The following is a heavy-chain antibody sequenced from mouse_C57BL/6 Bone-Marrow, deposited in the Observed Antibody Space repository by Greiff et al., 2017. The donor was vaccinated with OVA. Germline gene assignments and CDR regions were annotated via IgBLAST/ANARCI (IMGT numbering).Heavy chain of an antibody. V-gene: IGHV3-6*01. Sequence: VQLQQSGPGLVKPSQSLSLTCSVTGYSITSGYYWNWIRQFPGNKLEWMGYISYDGSNNYNPSLKNRISITRDTAKNQFFLKLNSVTTEDTATYYCARDGGPGYYFDYWGQGTTLTVSS. CDR3: ARDGGPGYYFDY. CDR2: ISYDGSN. CDR1: GYSITSGYY. J-gene: IGHJ2*01.